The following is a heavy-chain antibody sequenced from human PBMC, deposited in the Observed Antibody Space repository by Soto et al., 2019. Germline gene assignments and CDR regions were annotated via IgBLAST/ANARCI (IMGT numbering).Heavy chain of an antibody. J-gene: IGHJ6*02. Sequence: QVQLQESGPGLVKPSQTLSLTCTVSGGSISSGGYYWSWIRQHPGKGLEWIGYISYSGSTNYNPSLKSRVTISLDTSKNRFSLKLRSVTAADTAVYYCARDRGRPVTTSYYQYYGMDVWGQGTTVTVSS. CDR2: ISYSGST. CDR3: ARDRGRPVTTSYYQYYGMDV. V-gene: IGHV4-31*03. D-gene: IGHD4-17*01. CDR1: GGSISSGGYY.